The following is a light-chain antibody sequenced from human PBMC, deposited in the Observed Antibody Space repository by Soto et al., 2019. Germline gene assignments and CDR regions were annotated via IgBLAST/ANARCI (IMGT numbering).Light chain of an antibody. CDR1: QSVSSSY. Sequence: EIMFTQSPGTLSLSPGDRATLSCRASQSVSSSYLAWYQQKLGQAPRLLIYGASSRATGIPDRFSGSGSGTDFTLTISRMEPEDFAVYYCQQYGSSPWTFGQGTKVDIK. CDR3: QQYGSSPWT. CDR2: GAS. V-gene: IGKV3-20*01. J-gene: IGKJ1*01.